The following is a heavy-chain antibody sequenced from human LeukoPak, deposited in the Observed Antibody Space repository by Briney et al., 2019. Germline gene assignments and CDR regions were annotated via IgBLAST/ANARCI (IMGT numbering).Heavy chain of an antibody. CDR3: ASFIVVVPAAISYYYGMDV. CDR1: GFTFSIYS. CDR2: ISSSSSYI. J-gene: IGHJ6*02. V-gene: IGHV3-21*01. D-gene: IGHD2-2*01. Sequence: GGSLRLSCAASGFTFSIYSMNWVRQAPGKGLEWVSSISSSSSYIYYGDSVKGRFTISRDNAKNSLYLQMNRLSAEDTAVYYCASFIVVVPAAISYYYGMDVWGQGITVTVSS.